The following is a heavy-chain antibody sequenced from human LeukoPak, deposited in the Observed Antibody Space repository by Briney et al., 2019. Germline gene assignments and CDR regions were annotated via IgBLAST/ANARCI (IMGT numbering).Heavy chain of an antibody. D-gene: IGHD3-10*01. CDR3: ARAGITMVRGVNRGTTFDY. J-gene: IGHJ4*02. CDR2: INHSGST. Sequence: SETLSLTCAVYGGSFSGYYWSWLRQPPGKGLEWIGEINHSGSTNYNPSLKSRVTISVDTSKNQFSLKLSSVTAADTAVYYCARAGITMVRGVNRGTTFDYWGQGTLVTVSS. V-gene: IGHV4-34*01. CDR1: GGSFSGYY.